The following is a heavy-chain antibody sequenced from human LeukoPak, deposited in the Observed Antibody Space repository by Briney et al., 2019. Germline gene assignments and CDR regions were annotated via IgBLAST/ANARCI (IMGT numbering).Heavy chain of an antibody. CDR3: ASRSSRTWSNFDY. Sequence: GESLKISCKGSGYNFTNYWIGWVRQMPGKGLEWMGIIYPGDSETRYSPSFQGQVTISADKSITTAYLQWSSLKASDTAMYYCASRSSRTWSNFDYWGQGTLVTVSS. D-gene: IGHD6-13*01. CDR2: IYPGDSET. J-gene: IGHJ4*02. V-gene: IGHV5-51*01. CDR1: GYNFTNYW.